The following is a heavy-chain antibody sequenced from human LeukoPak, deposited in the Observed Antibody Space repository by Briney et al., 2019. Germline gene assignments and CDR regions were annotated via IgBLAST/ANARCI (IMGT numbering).Heavy chain of an antibody. Sequence: GGSLRLSCAASGFTFSSYGMHWVRQAPGKGLEWVAVISYDGSNKYYADSVKGRFTISRDNSKNTLYLQMNSLRAEDTAVYYCAKSRFRYWGQGTLVTVSS. CDR2: ISYDGSNK. V-gene: IGHV3-30*18. CDR1: GFTFSSYG. D-gene: IGHD2-2*01. CDR3: AKSRFRY. J-gene: IGHJ4*02.